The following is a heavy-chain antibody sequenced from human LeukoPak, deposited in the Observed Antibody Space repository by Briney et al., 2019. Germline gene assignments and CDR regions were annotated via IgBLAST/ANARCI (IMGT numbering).Heavy chain of an antibody. CDR1: GFTFSSYA. Sequence: PGGSLRLSCAASGFTFSSYAMHWVRQAPGKGLEWVALISYDGSNKYYADSVRGRFTISRDNSKNTLYLQMNSLRAEDTAVYYCARAIVLVTHFDYWGQGTLVTVSS. CDR2: ISYDGSNK. CDR3: ARAIVLVTHFDY. V-gene: IGHV3-30-3*01. J-gene: IGHJ4*02. D-gene: IGHD3-22*01.